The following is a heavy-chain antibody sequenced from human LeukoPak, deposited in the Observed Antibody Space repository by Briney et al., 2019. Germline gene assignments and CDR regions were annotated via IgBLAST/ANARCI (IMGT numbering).Heavy chain of an antibody. CDR2: IYYSGST. D-gene: IGHD6-6*01. V-gene: IGHV4-39*07. J-gene: IGHJ5*02. CDR1: GGSISSSSYS. Sequence: SETLSLTCTVSGGSISSSSYSWGWIRQPPGKGLEWIGSIYYSGSTYYNPSLKSRVTISVDTSKNQFSLKLSSVTAADTAVYYCASRIAARPGGSWFDPWGQGTLVTVSS. CDR3: ASRIAARPGGSWFDP.